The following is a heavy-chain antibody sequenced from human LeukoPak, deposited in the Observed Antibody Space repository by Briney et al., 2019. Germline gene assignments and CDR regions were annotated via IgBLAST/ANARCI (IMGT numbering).Heavy chain of an antibody. J-gene: IGHJ4*02. CDR2: VSDSGSGT. CDR1: GFTFSNAW. D-gene: IGHD6-19*01. CDR3: AKGKGSSGWYD. Sequence: GGSLRLSCAASGFTFSNAWMSWVRQAPGRGLEWVSAVSDSGSGTYYADSVKGRFTISRDNSKNTLYLQMTSLRAEDTALYYCAKGKGSSGWYDWGQGTLVTVSS. V-gene: IGHV3-23*01.